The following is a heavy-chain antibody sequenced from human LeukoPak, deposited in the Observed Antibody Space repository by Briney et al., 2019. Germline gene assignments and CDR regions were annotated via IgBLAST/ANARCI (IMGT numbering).Heavy chain of an antibody. Sequence: GGSLRLSCAASGFTFSSYAMHWVRQAPGKGLEWVAVISYDGSNKYYADSVKGRFTISRDNSKNTLYLQMNSLRAEDTAVYYCARDGVAGITMVRGAAYYFDYWGQGTLVTVSS. J-gene: IGHJ4*02. CDR2: ISYDGSNK. V-gene: IGHV3-30-3*01. CDR1: GFTFSSYA. CDR3: ARDGVAGITMVRGAAYYFDY. D-gene: IGHD3-10*01.